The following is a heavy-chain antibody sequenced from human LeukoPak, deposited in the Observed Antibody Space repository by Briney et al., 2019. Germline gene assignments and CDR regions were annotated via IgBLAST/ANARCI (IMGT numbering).Heavy chain of an antibody. CDR1: GYTFTNYG. Sequence: ASVKVSCKTCGYTFTNYGISWVRQASGQGLEWMGWISGYNGNTKYTQKFQGRVTMTTDTSTTTAYMELRGLRSDDTAVYYCARDSGSPGLFDYWGQGTLVTVSS. D-gene: IGHD1-26*01. J-gene: IGHJ4*02. V-gene: IGHV1-18*01. CDR3: ARDSGSPGLFDY. CDR2: ISGYNGNT.